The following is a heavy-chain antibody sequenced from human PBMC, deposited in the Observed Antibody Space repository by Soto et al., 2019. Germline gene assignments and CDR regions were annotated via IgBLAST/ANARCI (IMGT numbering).Heavy chain of an antibody. V-gene: IGHV4-59*08. D-gene: IGHD3-10*01. Sequence: QVQLQESGPGLVKPSETLSLTCTVSGGSISSYYWTWIRQPPGKGLEWIGFIYNSGSTHYNPSLRSRVTISVDTSKNQCSLKRRSVTAADTAVYYCASMGYHYGSGSYPLDYWGQGTLVTVSS. CDR2: IYNSGST. J-gene: IGHJ4*02. CDR1: GGSISSYY. CDR3: ASMGYHYGSGSYPLDY.